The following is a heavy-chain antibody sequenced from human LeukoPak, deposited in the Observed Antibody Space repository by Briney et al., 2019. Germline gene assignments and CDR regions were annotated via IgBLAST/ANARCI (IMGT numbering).Heavy chain of an antibody. CDR3: AKPITFGGLITSDY. V-gene: IGHV3-23*01. Sequence: PGGSLRLSCAASGFTFSSYAVNWVRQAPGKGLEWVSAISAGGGGTYYEDSVKGRFTISRDNSKNTLYLQMNSLSAEDTAVYYCAKPITFGGLITSDYWGQGTLVTVSS. CDR2: ISAGGGGT. D-gene: IGHD3-16*02. J-gene: IGHJ4*02. CDR1: GFTFSSYA.